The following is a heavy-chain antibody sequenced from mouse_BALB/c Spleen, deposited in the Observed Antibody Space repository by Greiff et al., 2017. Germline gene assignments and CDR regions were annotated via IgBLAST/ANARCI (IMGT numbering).Heavy chain of an antibody. Sequence: EVKLMESGGGLVQPKGSLKLSCAASGFTFNTYAMNWVRQAPGKGLEWVARIRSKSNNYATYYADSVKDRFTISRDDSQSMLYLQMNNLKTEDTAMYYCVRHPNWDAYYFDYWGQGTTLTVSS. J-gene: IGHJ2*01. CDR2: IRSKSNNYAT. CDR1: GFTFNTYA. V-gene: IGHV10-1*02. CDR3: VRHPNWDAYYFDY. D-gene: IGHD4-1*02.